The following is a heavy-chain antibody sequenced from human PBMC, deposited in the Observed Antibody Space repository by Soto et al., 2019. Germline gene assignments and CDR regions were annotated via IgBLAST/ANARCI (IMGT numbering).Heavy chain of an antibody. V-gene: IGHV1-69*06. J-gene: IGHJ6*02. CDR1: GGTFSSYA. Sequence: GASVKVSCKASGGTFSSYAISWVRQAPGQGLEWMGGIIPIFGTANYAQKFQGRVTITADKSTSTAYMELSRLRSDDTAVYYCARESPSSQFYYYGMDVWGQGTTVTVSS. CDR3: ARESPSSQFYYYGMDV. CDR2: IIPIFGTA.